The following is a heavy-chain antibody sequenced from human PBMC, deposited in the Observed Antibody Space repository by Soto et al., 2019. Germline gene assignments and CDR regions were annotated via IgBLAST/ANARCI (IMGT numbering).Heavy chain of an antibody. J-gene: IGHJ4*02. Sequence: GGSLRLSCAAPGFTFSRYDMTWVLQAPGKGLEWVSSVTSSGSRTYHADSVKGRFTISRDNSKNTLFLQMNSLRVEDAAVYFCAKGGISTTGMNYWGQGARVNVS. V-gene: IGHV3-23*01. D-gene: IGHD6-13*01. CDR2: VTSSGSRT. CDR1: GFTFSRYD. CDR3: AKGGISTTGMNY.